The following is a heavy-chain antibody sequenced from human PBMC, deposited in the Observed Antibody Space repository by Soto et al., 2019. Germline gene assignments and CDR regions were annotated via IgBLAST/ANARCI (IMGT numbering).Heavy chain of an antibody. CDR2: IYYSGST. CDR1: GGSISSSSYY. J-gene: IGHJ4*02. D-gene: IGHD2-2*01. V-gene: IGHV4-39*01. Sequence: SETLSLTCTVSGGSISSSSYYWCWIRHPPGKGLEWIGSIYYSGSTYYNPSLKSRVTISVDTSKNQFSLKLSSVTAADTAVYYCARAGCISTSCYVTDYWGQGTLVTVSS. CDR3: ARAGCISTSCYVTDY.